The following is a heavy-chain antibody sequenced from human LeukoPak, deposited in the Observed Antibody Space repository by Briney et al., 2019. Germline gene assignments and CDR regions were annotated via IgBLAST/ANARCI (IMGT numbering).Heavy chain of an antibody. Sequence: SVKVSCKASGGTFSSYAISWVRQAPGQGLEWMGGIIPIFGTANYAQKFQGRVTMTTDTSTSTAYMELRSLRSDDTAVYYCARLRYCSSTSCRHPGSWFDPWGQGTLVTVSS. CDR2: IIPIFGTA. CDR1: GGTFSSYA. V-gene: IGHV1-69*05. CDR3: ARLRYCSSTSCRHPGSWFDP. J-gene: IGHJ5*02. D-gene: IGHD2-2*01.